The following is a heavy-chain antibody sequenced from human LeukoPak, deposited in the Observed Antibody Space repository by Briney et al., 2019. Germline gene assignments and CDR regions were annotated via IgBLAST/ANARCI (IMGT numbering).Heavy chain of an antibody. V-gene: IGHV3-23*01. D-gene: IGHD2-21*01. CDR3: AKGSGATRPYYFDY. CDR1: GFTFDNSA. Sequence: GASLRLSCAASGFTFDNSAMSWVRQAPGRGLEWVSAISGSGGSTYSAGSVKGRFSISRDNSKNTLFLQMSSLRAEDTAVYYCAKGSGATRPYYFDYWGQGTLVTVSS. CDR2: ISGSGGST. J-gene: IGHJ4*02.